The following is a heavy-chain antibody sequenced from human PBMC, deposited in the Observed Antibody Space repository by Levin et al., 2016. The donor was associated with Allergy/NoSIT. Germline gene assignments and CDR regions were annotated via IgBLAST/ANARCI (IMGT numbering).Heavy chain of an antibody. Sequence: GGSLRLSCAASGFTFSSYWMHWVRQAPGKGLVWVSRINRDGSSTNYADSVKGRFTISRDNAKNTLYLQMNSLRAEDTAAYYCARGLYDAYGVDYWGQGTLVTVSS. V-gene: IGHV3-74*01. CDR1: GFTFSSYW. D-gene: IGHD3-22*01. CDR2: INRDGSST. J-gene: IGHJ4*02. CDR3: ARGLYDAYGVDY.